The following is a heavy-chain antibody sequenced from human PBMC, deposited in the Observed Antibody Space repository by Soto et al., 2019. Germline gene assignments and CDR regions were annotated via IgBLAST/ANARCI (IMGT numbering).Heavy chain of an antibody. CDR1: GVTFSNAW. Sequence: GGSLRLSCAASGVTFSNAWMSWVRQAPGKGLEWVGRIKGEADGGTTDYAAPVKGRITISRVHSKDTLYLQMNSLKTEDSAVYYCTTGLSNGYYNFDYWGQGTPVTVSS. D-gene: IGHD3-22*01. CDR3: TTGLSNGYYNFDY. V-gene: IGHV3-15*01. CDR2: IKGEADGGTT. J-gene: IGHJ4*02.